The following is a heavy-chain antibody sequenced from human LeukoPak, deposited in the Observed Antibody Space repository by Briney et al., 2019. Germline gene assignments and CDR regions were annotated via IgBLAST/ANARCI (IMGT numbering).Heavy chain of an antibody. D-gene: IGHD2-15*01. CDR2: ISGSGGRT. V-gene: IGHV3-23*01. J-gene: IGHJ6*03. Sequence: PGGSLRLSCAASGFTFSSYGMSWVRQAPGKGLEWVSAISGSGGRTYYADSVKGRFTFSRDNSKNTLYLQMNSLRAEDTAIYYCAKNGDRGAYCSGGTCYPYYYYYMDVWGKGTTVTISS. CDR1: GFTFSSYG. CDR3: AKNGDRGAYCSGGTCYPYYYYYMDV.